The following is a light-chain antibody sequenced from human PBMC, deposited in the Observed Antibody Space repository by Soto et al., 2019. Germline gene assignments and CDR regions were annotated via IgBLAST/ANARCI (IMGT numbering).Light chain of an antibody. V-gene: IGLV2-11*01. CDR2: DVS. J-gene: IGLJ2*01. CDR1: SSDVGGYNY. Sequence: QSVLTQPRSVSGSPGQSVIISCTGTSSDVGGYNYVSWYQQHPGKAPKLMIYDVSKRPSGVPDRFSGSKSGNTASLTISGLQAEDEADYYCCSYAGSYTVVFGGGTKLTV. CDR3: CSYAGSYTVV.